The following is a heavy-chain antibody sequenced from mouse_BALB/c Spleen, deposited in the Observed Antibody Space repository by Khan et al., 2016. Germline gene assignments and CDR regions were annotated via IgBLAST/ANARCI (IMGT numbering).Heavy chain of an antibody. D-gene: IGHD2-14*01. Sequence: EVELVESGGGLVKPGGSLKLSCAASGFTFSDYYMYWVRQTPEKRLEWVATISDGGSYTYYPDSVKGRFTISRDNAKNNLYLQMSSLKSEDTAMYYGARDDRGLAYWGQGTLVTVSA. J-gene: IGHJ3*01. CDR3: ARDDRGLAY. V-gene: IGHV5-4*02. CDR2: ISDGGSYT. CDR1: GFTFSDYY.